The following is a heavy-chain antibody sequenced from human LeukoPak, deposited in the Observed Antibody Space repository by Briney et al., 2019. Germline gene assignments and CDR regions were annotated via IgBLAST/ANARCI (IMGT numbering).Heavy chain of an antibody. Sequence: GGSLRLSCAGSGFIFNNYAMHWVRQPPGKGLEWVSGTSWNSGSIDYADSVKGRFTISRDNAKNSLYLQMNSLRVEDTAFYYCAKDNRRHYTSGPNPDSLHWGQGALVTVSS. J-gene: IGHJ4*02. CDR1: GFIFNNYA. CDR3: AKDNRRHYTSGPNPDSLH. D-gene: IGHD6-19*01. V-gene: IGHV3-9*01. CDR2: TSWNSGSI.